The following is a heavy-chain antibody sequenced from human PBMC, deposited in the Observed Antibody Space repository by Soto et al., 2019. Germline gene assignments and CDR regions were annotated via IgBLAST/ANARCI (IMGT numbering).Heavy chain of an antibody. J-gene: IGHJ3*02. CDR3: ARRTVMLDSFDI. D-gene: IGHD4-17*01. CDR1: GYTFSTYW. V-gene: IGHV5-51*01. Sequence: LGESLKISCKASGYTFSTYWIGWVRQMPGKGLEWMGMIYPGDSNARNSPSFQGQVTISADTSITTAYLQWRSLQASDTAMYYCARRTVMLDSFDIWGHGTMVTVSS. CDR2: IYPGDSNA.